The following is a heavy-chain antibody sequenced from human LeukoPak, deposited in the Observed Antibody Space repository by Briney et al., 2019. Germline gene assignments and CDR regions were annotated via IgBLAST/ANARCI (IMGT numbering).Heavy chain of an antibody. CDR1: GYTFTSYY. CDR2: INPSGGST. Sequence: ASVKVSCKASGYTFTSYYMHWVRQAPEQGLEWMGIINPSGGSTSYAQKFQGRVTMTRDTSTSTVYMELSSLRSEDTAVYYCARDLGDYYDSSGYYVDWGQGTLVTVSS. V-gene: IGHV1-46*01. D-gene: IGHD3-22*01. CDR3: ARDLGDYYDSSGYYVD. J-gene: IGHJ4*02.